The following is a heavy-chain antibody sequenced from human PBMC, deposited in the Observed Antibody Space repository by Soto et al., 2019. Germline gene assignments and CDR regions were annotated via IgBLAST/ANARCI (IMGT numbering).Heavy chain of an antibody. CDR2: IYYSGST. CDR1: GGSISSSSYY. Sequence: QLQLQESGPGLVKPSETLSLTCTVSGGSISSSSYYWGWIRQPPGKGLEWIGSIYYSGSTYYNPSLKSRVTISVDTSKNQFSLKLSSVTAADTAVYYCARIPGVIVNYFDYWGQGTLVTVSS. CDR3: ARIPGVIVNYFDY. J-gene: IGHJ4*02. V-gene: IGHV4-39*01. D-gene: IGHD3-16*02.